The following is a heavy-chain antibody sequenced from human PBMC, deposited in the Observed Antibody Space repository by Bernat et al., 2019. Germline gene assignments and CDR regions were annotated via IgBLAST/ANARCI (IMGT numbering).Heavy chain of an antibody. D-gene: IGHD6-19*01. J-gene: IGHJ1*01. CDR1: GFTFSSYA. CDR3: AKWFYSSGWLLQH. Sequence: EVQLLESGGGLVQPGGSLRLSCAASGFTFSSYAMSWVHQAPGKGLEWVSAISGSGGSTYYADSVKGRFTISRDNSKNTLYLQMNSLRAEDTAVYYCAKWFYSSGWLLQHWGQGTLVTVSS. CDR2: ISGSGGST. V-gene: IGHV3-23*01.